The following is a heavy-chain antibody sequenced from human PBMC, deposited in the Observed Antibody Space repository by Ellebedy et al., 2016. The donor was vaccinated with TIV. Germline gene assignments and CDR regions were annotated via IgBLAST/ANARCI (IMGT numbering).Heavy chain of an antibody. CDR3: ARDSCSSTSCYEKFRFDY. CDR1: GYTFTGYY. D-gene: IGHD2-2*01. CDR2: INPNSGGT. J-gene: IGHJ4*02. Sequence: ASVKVSCKASGYTFTGYYMHWVRQAPGQGLEWMGWINPNSGGTNYAQKFQGRVTMTRDTSMSTAYMEVSRLRSDDTAVYYCARDSCSSTSCYEKFRFDYWGQGTLVTVSS. V-gene: IGHV1-2*02.